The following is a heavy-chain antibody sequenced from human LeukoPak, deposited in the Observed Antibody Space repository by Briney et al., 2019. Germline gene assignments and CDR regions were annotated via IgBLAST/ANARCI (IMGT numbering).Heavy chain of an antibody. D-gene: IGHD2-2*01. J-gene: IGHJ6*03. Sequence: GGSLRLSCAASGFRFSSYAMNWVRQAPGKGLEWVSAISGSGVSTYYADSVKGRFTVSRDNSKNTLYLQMSSLRAEDTAVYYCAREGSTHYYYMDVWGKGTTVTVSS. V-gene: IGHV3-23*01. CDR2: ISGSGVST. CDR3: AREGSTHYYYMDV. CDR1: GFRFSSYA.